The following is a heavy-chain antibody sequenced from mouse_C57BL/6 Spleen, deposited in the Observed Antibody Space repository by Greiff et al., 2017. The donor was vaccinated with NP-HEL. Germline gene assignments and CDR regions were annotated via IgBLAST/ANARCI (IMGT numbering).Heavy chain of an antibody. D-gene: IGHD4-1*01. CDR2: ISDGGSYT. V-gene: IGHV5-4*01. Sequence: EVKLVESGGGLVKPGGSLKLSCAASGFTFSSYAMSWVRQTPEKRLEWVATISDGGSYTYYPDNVKGRFTISRDNAKNNLYLQMSHLKSEDTAMYDCARDLGRGRYFDVWGTGTTVTVSS. J-gene: IGHJ1*03. CDR3: ARDLGRGRYFDV. CDR1: GFTFSSYA.